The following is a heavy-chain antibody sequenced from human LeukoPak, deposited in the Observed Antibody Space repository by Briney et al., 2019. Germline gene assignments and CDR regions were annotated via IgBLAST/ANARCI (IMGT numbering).Heavy chain of an antibody. V-gene: IGHV1-2*02. Sequence: GASVKVSCKSSRFTFSGYYMHWVRQAPGQGLEWMAWISPNSGGTNYVQKFQGRVTVTRDTSISTDYMEISGLTSDDTALYYCARNPPGSGGYAYGGQGTLVTV. CDR1: RFTFSGYY. J-gene: IGHJ4*02. CDR3: ARNPPGSGGYAY. CDR2: ISPNSGGT. D-gene: IGHD3-10*01.